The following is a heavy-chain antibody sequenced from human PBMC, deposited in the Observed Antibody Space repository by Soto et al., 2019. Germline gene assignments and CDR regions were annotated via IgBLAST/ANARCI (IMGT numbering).Heavy chain of an antibody. J-gene: IGHJ4*02. Sequence: GASVKVSCKASGYTFTSYAVTWVRQAPGQGLEWMGWISAYNGNTDYAKRLQGRVTMTTDTSTSTAYMELRSLRSEDTAVYYWARADYTAMAYPYYFDYWGQGALVTVSS. CDR1: GYTFTSYA. V-gene: IGHV1-18*01. CDR3: ARADYTAMAYPYYFDY. CDR2: ISAYNGNT. D-gene: IGHD5-18*01.